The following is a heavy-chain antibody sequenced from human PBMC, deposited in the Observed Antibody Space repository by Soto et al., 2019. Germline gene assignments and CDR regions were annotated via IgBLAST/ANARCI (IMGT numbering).Heavy chain of an antibody. D-gene: IGHD6-13*01. CDR1: GFTFSSYW. CDR2: IKQDGSEA. Sequence: EVQLVESGGGLVQPGGSLRLSCVDSGFTFSSYWMRWVRQARVKGLEWVGNIKQDGSEAKYVDSVKGRFTISRDNAKNSMYLQMNSLRAEDTAVYYCARIAASGRGWDVWGQGTTVVVSS. V-gene: IGHV3-7*01. J-gene: IGHJ6*02. CDR3: ARIAASGRGWDV.